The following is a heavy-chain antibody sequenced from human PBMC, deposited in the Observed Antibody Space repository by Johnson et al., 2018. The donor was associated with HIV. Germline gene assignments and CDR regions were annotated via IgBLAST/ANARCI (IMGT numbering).Heavy chain of an antibody. D-gene: IGHD3-10*01. CDR2: ISSSGSTM. J-gene: IGHJ3*02. CDR3: TTEFTMVQGLI. CDR1: GFTFSDYY. Sequence: QVQLVESGGGLVKPGGSLRLSCAASGFTFSDYYMSWIRQAPGKGLEWVSYISSSGSTMYYADSVQGRFTLSRDNAKNSLYLQTNSLRAEDTAVYYCTTEFTMVQGLIWGQGTMVTVSS. V-gene: IGHV3-11*01.